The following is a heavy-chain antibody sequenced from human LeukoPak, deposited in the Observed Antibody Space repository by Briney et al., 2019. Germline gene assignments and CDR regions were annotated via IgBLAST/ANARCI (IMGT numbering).Heavy chain of an antibody. CDR3: ARAPSTTLRFFDY. V-gene: IGHV5-10-1*01. J-gene: IGHJ4*02. D-gene: IGHD4-17*01. Sequence: GESLRISCKGSGYSFTSYWISWVRQMPGKCLEWMGRIDPSDSCTNYSPSFQGHVTISADKSISTAYLHWSSLKASDTAMYYCARAPSTTLRFFDYWAQGTLVTVSS. CDR2: IDPSDSCT. CDR1: GYSFTSYW.